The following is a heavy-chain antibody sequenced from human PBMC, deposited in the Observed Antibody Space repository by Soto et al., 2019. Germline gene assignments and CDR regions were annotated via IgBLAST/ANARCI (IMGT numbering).Heavy chain of an antibody. V-gene: IGHV4-34*01. D-gene: IGHD3-10*01. CDR2: INHSENT. CDR3: AKGGGLLWFGELSSLFYWFDP. CDR1: GGSFSGYY. Sequence: PSETLSLTCAIYGGSFSGYYWSWIRQPPGKGLEWIGEINHSENTNYNPSLKSRVAISVDTSKNQFSLKLTSVTAADTAVYYCAKGGGLLWFGELSSLFYWFDPWGQGTLVTVYS. J-gene: IGHJ5*02.